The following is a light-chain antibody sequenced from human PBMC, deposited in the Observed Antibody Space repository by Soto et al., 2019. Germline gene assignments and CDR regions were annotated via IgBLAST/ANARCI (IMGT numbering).Light chain of an antibody. CDR1: QSVGNNF. J-gene: IGKJ1*01. Sequence: EIVLTQSPGTLSLSPGERATLSCRASQSVGNNFLAGYQQKPGQAPRFLIYGASRRATGIPDRFSGSGSGTDFTLAISRLEPEDFAVYYCQQYADSPRTFGQGTKVDIK. CDR3: QQYADSPRT. CDR2: GAS. V-gene: IGKV3-20*01.